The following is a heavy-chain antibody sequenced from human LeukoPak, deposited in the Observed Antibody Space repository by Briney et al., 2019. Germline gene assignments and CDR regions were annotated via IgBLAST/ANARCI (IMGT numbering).Heavy chain of an antibody. V-gene: IGHV3-49*04. Sequence: GGSLRLSCRPSGVTFGDYAMSWVRQAPGKGLEWVGFITSKAFGGTAEYAASVKGRFTISRDDSKSLAYLQMNGLNTEDTAVYYCTRDREAAAGINALDIWGQGTMVTVSS. CDR3: TRDREAAAGINALDI. CDR1: GVTFGDYA. CDR2: ITSKAFGGTA. J-gene: IGHJ3*02. D-gene: IGHD6-13*01.